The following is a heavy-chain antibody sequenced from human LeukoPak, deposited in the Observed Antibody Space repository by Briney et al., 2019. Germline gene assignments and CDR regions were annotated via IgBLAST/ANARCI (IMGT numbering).Heavy chain of an antibody. CDR2: ISYDGSNK. J-gene: IGHJ6*03. CDR1: GFSFSTYG. V-gene: IGHV3-30*03. D-gene: IGHD3-3*01. CDR3: ARDQYYDFWSGSGSMDV. Sequence: GGSLRLSCAASGFSFSTYGMHWVRQTPGKGLDWVALISYDGSNKYYADSVKGRFTISRDNAKNSLYLQMNSLRAEDTAVYYCARDQYYDFWSGSGSMDVWGKGTTVTVSS.